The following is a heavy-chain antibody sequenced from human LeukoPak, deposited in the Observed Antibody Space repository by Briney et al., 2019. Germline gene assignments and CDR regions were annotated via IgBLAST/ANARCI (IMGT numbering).Heavy chain of an antibody. V-gene: IGHV1-24*01. CDR1: GYTLTEVS. Sequence: GASVKVSCKVSGYTLTEVSMHWVRQAPGKGLEWMGGFAPGDGETIYAQSFQGRLIVTEDTSTDTAYMELSSLRSEDTGLYYCARKWSSRDWFDPWGQGTLVTVSS. D-gene: IGHD2-8*01. J-gene: IGHJ5*02. CDR2: FAPGDGET. CDR3: ARKWSSRDWFDP.